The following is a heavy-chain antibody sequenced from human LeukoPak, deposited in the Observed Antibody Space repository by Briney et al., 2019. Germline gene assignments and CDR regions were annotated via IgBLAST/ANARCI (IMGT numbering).Heavy chain of an antibody. CDR3: ARDRGYCSGTTCYPRFDP. J-gene: IGHJ5*02. V-gene: IGHV4-4*07. Sequence: SETLSLTCTVSGGSISSYYWSWIRQPAGKGLEWIGRIYSTGSTIYNPSLESRVTMSVDTSRNQFSLNLTSVTAADTAVYYCARDRGYCSGTTCYPRFDPWGQGTLDTVSS. CDR1: GGSISSYY. D-gene: IGHD2-2*01. CDR2: IYSTGST.